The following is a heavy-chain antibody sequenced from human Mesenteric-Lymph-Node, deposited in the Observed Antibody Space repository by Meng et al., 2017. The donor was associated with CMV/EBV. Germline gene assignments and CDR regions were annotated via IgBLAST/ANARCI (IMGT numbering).Heavy chain of an antibody. CDR2: ISYDGSNK. CDR3: ARVRQYYDFWSGFDY. D-gene: IGHD3-3*01. J-gene: IGHJ4*02. Sequence: GESLKISCAASGFTFSSYAMHWVRQAPGKGLEWVAVISYDGSNKYYADSVKGRFTISRDNSKNTLYLQMNSLRAEDTAVYYCARVRQYYDFWSGFDYWGQGTLVTVSS. CDR1: GFTFSSYA. V-gene: IGHV3-30-3*01.